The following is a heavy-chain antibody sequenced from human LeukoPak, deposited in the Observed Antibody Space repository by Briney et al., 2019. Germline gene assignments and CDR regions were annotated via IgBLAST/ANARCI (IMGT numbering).Heavy chain of an antibody. J-gene: IGHJ2*01. CDR1: GFTFGTYG. CDR3: ARELVSLGTGYFDL. CDR2: ITGSSTWT. D-gene: IGHD7-27*01. Sequence: PGGSLRLSCEASGFTFGTYGMTWVRQAPGKGLEWVSGITGSSTWTYYGDSVRGRFTISRDNSKNTLHLQMSNLTADDTAIYYCARELVSLGTGYFDLWGRGTLVTVSS. V-gene: IGHV3-23*01.